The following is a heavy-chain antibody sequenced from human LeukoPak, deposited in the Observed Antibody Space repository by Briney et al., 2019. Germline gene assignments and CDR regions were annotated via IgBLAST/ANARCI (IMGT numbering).Heavy chain of an antibody. Sequence: GGSLRLSCAASGLTFSTYAMTWVRQAPGKGLEWVSTISDSGGYTYYADSVKGRFTISRDNSENTLHLQMNSLRAEDTAVYYSAKRIVRRFYYLYYWGQGTLVTVSS. J-gene: IGHJ4*02. D-gene: IGHD1-26*01. CDR1: GLTFSTYA. CDR3: AKRIVRRFYYLYY. V-gene: IGHV3-23*01. CDR2: ISDSGGYT.